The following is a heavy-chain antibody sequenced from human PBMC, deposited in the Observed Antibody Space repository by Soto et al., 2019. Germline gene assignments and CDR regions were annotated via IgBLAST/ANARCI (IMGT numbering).Heavy chain of an antibody. D-gene: IGHD3-10*01. Sequence: QVQLVQSGAEVKKPGASVKVSCKASGYTFTSYGISWVRQAPGQGLEWMGWISAYKGNTNYAQKLQGRVTMTTDTSTNTAEGELGSVRCDDTAVYYCARVRGRSYNDFWGPGNLVTVSS. CDR3: ARVRGRSYNDF. J-gene: IGHJ4*02. CDR2: ISAYKGNT. V-gene: IGHV1-18*01. CDR1: GYTFTSYG.